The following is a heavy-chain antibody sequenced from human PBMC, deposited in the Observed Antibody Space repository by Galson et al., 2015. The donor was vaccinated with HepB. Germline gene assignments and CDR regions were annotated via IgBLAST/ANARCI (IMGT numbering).Heavy chain of an antibody. D-gene: IGHD3-10*01. Sequence: SLRLSCAASGFTFSTYSMSWFRQAPGKGLEWVGFIRSKAYGGTTENAASVKGRFTISRDDSKSIAYLQMNSLKTEDTAVYYCTRDKIRFGLYYGMDVWGQGTTVTVSS. CDR3: TRDKIRFGLYYGMDV. CDR1: GFTFSTYS. CDR2: IRSKAYGGTT. V-gene: IGHV3-49*03. J-gene: IGHJ6*02.